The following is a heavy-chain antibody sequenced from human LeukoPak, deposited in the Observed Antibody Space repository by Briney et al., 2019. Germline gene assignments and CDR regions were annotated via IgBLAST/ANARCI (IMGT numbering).Heavy chain of an antibody. D-gene: IGHD5-18*01. CDR2: IYTSGST. CDR3: ATLGYSYGTDY. CDR1: GDSISSGNYY. Sequence: SETLSLTCTVSGDSISSGNYYWTWIRQPAGKGLEWIGRIYTSGSTNYNPSLKSRVTISVDTSRNQFSLKLSSVTAADTAVYYCATLGYSYGTDYWGQGTLVTVSS. J-gene: IGHJ4*02. V-gene: IGHV4-61*02.